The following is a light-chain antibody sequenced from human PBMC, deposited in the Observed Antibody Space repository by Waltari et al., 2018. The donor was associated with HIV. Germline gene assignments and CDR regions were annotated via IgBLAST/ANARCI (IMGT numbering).Light chain of an antibody. CDR1: SSAVGGSTS. CDR2: DVS. V-gene: IGLV2-14*03. CDR3: ESYTSTSVWV. Sequence: QSALTQPASVSGSPGKPITIPCTGSSSAVGGSTSVSWYQQHPGKAPRLMIYDVSTRPSGFSDRFSGSNCGDTASLTTSGLQAEDEADYYCESYTSTSVWVCGGGTRLTVL. J-gene: IGLJ3*02.